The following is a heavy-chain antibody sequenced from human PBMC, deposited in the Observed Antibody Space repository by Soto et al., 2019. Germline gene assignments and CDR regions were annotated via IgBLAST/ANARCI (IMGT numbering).Heavy chain of an antibody. Sequence: PGGSLRLSCAASGFTFSHAWMSWVRQAPGKGLEWVGRIKSKADGETKDYGAPVGGRFTISRDDSKDTLYLQMNSLRIEDTAVYYCCVVKRRDQYSTSGYWFDPWGPGTLVTVSS. CDR3: CVVKRRDQYSTSGYWFDP. D-gene: IGHD2-15*01. CDR2: IKSKADGETK. V-gene: IGHV3-15*01. CDR1: GFTFSHAW. J-gene: IGHJ5*02.